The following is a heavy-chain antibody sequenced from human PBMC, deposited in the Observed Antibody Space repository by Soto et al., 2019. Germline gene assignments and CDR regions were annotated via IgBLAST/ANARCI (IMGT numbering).Heavy chain of an antibody. D-gene: IGHD3-3*01. CDR2: IYYSGST. J-gene: IGHJ5*02. V-gene: IGHV4-59*01. Sequence: PSETLSLTCTVSGGSISSYCWSWIRQPPGKGLEWIGYIYYSGSTNYNPSLKSRVTISVDTSKNQFSLKLSSVTAADTAVYYCAREKLDDFGVVTNWFDPWGQGTLVTVSS. CDR1: GGSISSYC. CDR3: AREKLDDFGVVTNWFDP.